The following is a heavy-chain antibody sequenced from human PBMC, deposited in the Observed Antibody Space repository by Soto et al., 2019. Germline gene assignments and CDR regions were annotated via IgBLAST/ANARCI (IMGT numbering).Heavy chain of an antibody. V-gene: IGHV4-31*03. J-gene: IGHJ4*02. D-gene: IGHD3-16*01. Sequence: TLSLTCTVSGASISTRGYYWSLIRQHPGKGLEWIGFIYRSGSSYYTPSLKNRITISVDTSKNQFSLKLSSLNAADTAVYYCARTGGDTAYYFDSWRQGAQVPVPQ. CDR2: IYRSGSS. CDR3: ARTGGDTAYYFDS. CDR1: GASISTRGYY.